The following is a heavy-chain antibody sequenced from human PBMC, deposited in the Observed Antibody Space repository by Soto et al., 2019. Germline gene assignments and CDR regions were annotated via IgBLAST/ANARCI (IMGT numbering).Heavy chain of an antibody. V-gene: IGHV3-30-3*01. D-gene: IGHD3-10*01. CDR3: VRVTNCITSNLISQFHLGLGV. Sequence: QVQLVESGGGVVQPGRSPSLACEASGFVFGDYSMHWVRQAPGRGREWVAFISYDGSNKYHADSVKGRFRISRDNSNKALCLLGSGLRPEDTARYYFVRVTNCITSNLISQFHLGLGVWCQGTTVSVSS. J-gene: IGHJ6*02. CDR1: GFVFGDYS. CDR2: ISYDGSNK.